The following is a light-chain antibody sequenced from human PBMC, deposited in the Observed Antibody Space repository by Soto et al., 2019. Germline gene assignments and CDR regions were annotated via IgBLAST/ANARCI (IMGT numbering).Light chain of an antibody. CDR3: QQYNNWPPR. J-gene: IGKJ3*01. CDR1: QSVSSN. Sequence: EIVMTQSPATLSVSPGERATLSCRASQSVSSNLAWYQQKPGQAPRLLIYGASTRATGIPARFSGSGSGTEFTLTINSLQSEDFGVYYCQQYNNWPPRFGPGTKVDIK. V-gene: IGKV3-15*01. CDR2: GAS.